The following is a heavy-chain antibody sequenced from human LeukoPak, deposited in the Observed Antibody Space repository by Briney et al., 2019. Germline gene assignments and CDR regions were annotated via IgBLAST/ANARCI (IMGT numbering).Heavy chain of an antibody. J-gene: IGHJ3*02. D-gene: IGHD3-3*02. Sequence: SQTLSLTCAISGDSVSSNSVAWNWIRQSPSRGLEWLGRTYYRSKWYNAYAVSVKSRITITPDTSKNQFSLQLNSVTPEDTAVYYCARELGSFDIWGQGTKVTLSS. CDR2: TYYRSKWYN. CDR1: GDSVSSNSVA. V-gene: IGHV6-1*01. CDR3: ARELGSFDI.